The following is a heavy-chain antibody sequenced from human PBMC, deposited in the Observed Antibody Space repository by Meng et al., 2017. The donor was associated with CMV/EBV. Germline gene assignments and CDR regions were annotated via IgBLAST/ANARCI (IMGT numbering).Heavy chain of an antibody. CDR2: IYWDDDK. D-gene: IGHD5-24*01. Sequence: QITLKESGPTLVKPTQTLTLTCTFSGFSLSTSRVGVGWIRQPPGKALEWLALIYWDDDKRYSPSLKSRLTITKDTSKNQVVLTMTNMDPVDTATYYCAHRLASAGWLQLPFDYWGQGTLVTVSS. CDR3: AHRLASAGWLQLPFDY. CDR1: GFSLSTSRVG. J-gene: IGHJ4*02. V-gene: IGHV2-5*02.